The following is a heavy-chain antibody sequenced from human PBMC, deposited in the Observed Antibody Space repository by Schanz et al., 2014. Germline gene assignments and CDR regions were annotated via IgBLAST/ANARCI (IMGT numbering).Heavy chain of an antibody. CDR3: ARDAADFYDILTEEDY. D-gene: IGHD3-9*01. CDR1: EYSFTSYS. J-gene: IGHJ4*02. V-gene: IGHV1-3*04. CDR2: INTGSGDT. Sequence: QVHLVQSGAEVKRPGASVKVSCKASEYSFTSYSMHWVRQAPGQRLEWMGWINTGSGDTKYSQNFQGRVTITTDTSASTAYMELSSLRSEDTAVYSCARDAADFYDILTEEDYWGQGTLVTVSS.